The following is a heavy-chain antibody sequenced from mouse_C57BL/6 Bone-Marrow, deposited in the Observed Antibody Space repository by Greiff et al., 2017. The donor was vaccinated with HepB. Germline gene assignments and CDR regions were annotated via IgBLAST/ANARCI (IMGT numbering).Heavy chain of an antibody. J-gene: IGHJ2*01. CDR3: ARKRGGRGDFDY. CDR1: GYAFTNYL. Sequence: QVQLQQSGAELVRPGTSVKVSCKASGYAFTNYLIEWVKQRPGQGLEWIGVINPGSGGTNYNEKFKGKATLTADKSSSTAYMQLSSLTSEDSAVYFGARKRGGRGDFDYWGQGTTLTVSS. V-gene: IGHV1-54*01. CDR2: INPGSGGT. D-gene: IGHD1-1*02.